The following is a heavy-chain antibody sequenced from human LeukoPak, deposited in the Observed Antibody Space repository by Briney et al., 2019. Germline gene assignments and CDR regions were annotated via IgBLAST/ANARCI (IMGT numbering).Heavy chain of an antibody. D-gene: IGHD6-19*01. CDR2: INPSGGST. J-gene: IGHJ3*02. CDR1: GYTFTSYY. V-gene: IGHV1-46*01. Sequence: ASVKVSFKASGYTFTSYYMHWVRQAPGQGLEWMGIINPSGGSTTYAQKFQGRVTMTRDTSTTTVYMELSSLRSEDTAVYYCARVRFSSGWYIDFDIWGQGTMVTVSS. CDR3: ARVRFSSGWYIDFDI.